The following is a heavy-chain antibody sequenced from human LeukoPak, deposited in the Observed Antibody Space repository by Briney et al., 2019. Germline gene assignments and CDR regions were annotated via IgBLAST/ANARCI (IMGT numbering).Heavy chain of an antibody. J-gene: IGHJ4*02. Sequence: GGSLRLSCAASGFTFNSYGMHWVRQAPGKGLEWVAFIRYDGSNKYYADSVKGRFTISRDDSKNTLYLQMNSLRAEDTAVYYCARDFGVTNYHFDYWGQGTLVTVSS. CDR3: ARDFGVTNYHFDY. V-gene: IGHV3-30*02. CDR2: IRYDGSNK. D-gene: IGHD3-16*01. CDR1: GFTFNSYG.